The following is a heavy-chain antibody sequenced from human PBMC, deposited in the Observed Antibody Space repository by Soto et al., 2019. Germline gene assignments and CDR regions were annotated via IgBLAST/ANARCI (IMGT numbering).Heavy chain of an antibody. D-gene: IGHD2-15*01. J-gene: IGHJ6*02. Sequence: ETLALTFAVSCYSISSGYYWGWIRQPPGKVLEWIGSIYHSGSTYYSPSLKSRVAISVDTSKNQLSLKLSSVTAADTAVYYCARLGYCSCGSCPMYYYGVDVWGQGATV. CDR2: IYHSGST. CDR3: ARLGYCSCGSCPMYYYGVDV. CDR1: CYSISSGYY. V-gene: IGHV4-38-2*01.